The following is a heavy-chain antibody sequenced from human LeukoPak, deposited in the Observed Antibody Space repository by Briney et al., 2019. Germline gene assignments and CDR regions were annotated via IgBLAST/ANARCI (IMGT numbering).Heavy chain of an antibody. CDR2: MNPNSGNT. CDR1: GYTFTSYD. D-gene: IGHD6-13*01. Sequence: GASVKVSCKASGYTFTSYDINWVRQATGQGLEWMGWMNPNSGNTGYAENFQGRVTMTRSTSISTAYMELSSLRSEDTAMYYCARQFEKAAAGSDPSYYFDYWGQGTLVTVSS. CDR3: ARQFEKAAAGSDPSYYFDY. V-gene: IGHV1-8*01. J-gene: IGHJ4*02.